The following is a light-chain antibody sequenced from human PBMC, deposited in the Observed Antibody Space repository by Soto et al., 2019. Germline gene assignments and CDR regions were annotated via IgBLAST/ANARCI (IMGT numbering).Light chain of an antibody. CDR2: AAS. Sequence: DIQVTQSTSSLSASVGDRVTITCRASQSISSYLNWYQQKPGKAPKLLIYAASSLQSGVPSRFSGSGSGTDFTLTISSLQPEDFATYYCQQANSFPITFGQGTRLEI. CDR3: QQANSFPIT. CDR1: QSISSY. J-gene: IGKJ5*01. V-gene: IGKV1-39*01.